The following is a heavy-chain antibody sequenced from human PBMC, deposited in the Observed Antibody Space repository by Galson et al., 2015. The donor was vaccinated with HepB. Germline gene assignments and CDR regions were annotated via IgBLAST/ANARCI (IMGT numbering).Heavy chain of an antibody. Sequence: SLRLSCAASGFTFSSYGMHWVRQAPGKGLEWVAVIWYDGSNKYYADSVKGRFTISRDNSKNTLYLQMNSLRAEDTAVYYCARDLYFDSRTAFDIWGQGTMVTVSS. D-gene: IGHD3-9*01. CDR2: IWYDGSNK. J-gene: IGHJ3*02. V-gene: IGHV3-33*01. CDR1: GFTFSSYG. CDR3: ARDLYFDSRTAFDI.